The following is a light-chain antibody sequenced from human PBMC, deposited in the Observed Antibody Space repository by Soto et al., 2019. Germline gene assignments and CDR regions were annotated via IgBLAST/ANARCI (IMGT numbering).Light chain of an antibody. Sequence: QSVLSQTTSVSVSPGQSITISCTVTGSDVRTYNLVSWYQQHPGKVPKLIIYEASKRPSGVSNRFSGSQPGNTASLTVSGLQAEDEADYYCCSYAGDKTYVFGSGTKATVL. CDR1: GSDVRTYNL. CDR2: EAS. CDR3: CSYAGDKTYV. J-gene: IGLJ1*01. V-gene: IGLV2-23*01.